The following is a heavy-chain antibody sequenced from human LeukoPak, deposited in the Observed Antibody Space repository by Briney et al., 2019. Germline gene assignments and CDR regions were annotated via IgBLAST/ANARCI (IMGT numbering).Heavy chain of an antibody. D-gene: IGHD2-2*01. CDR1: GDSVSSNSAA. V-gene: IGHV6-1*01. J-gene: IGHJ6*03. CDR2: TYYRSKWYN. CDR3: ARAPRGVPAAAHYYYYYYMDV. Sequence: SQTLSLTCAISGDSVSSNSAAWNWIRQSPSRGLEWLGRTYYRSKWYNDYAVSVKSRITINPDTSKNQFSLQLNSVTPEDTAVYYCARAPRGVPAAAHYYYYYYMDVWGKGTTVTVSS.